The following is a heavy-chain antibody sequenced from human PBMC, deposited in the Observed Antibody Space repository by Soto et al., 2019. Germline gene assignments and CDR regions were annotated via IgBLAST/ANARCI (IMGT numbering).Heavy chain of an antibody. D-gene: IGHD6-19*01. Sequence: QVQLVESGGGVVQPGRSLRLSCAASGFTFSSYAMHWVRRAPGKELEWVAAVSHDGKSGFYADSVSGRFTVSTDSSNNLVYLQIDRLRPEYTVLFYCARVDKYNGGWSWGQGTAVTVSS. CDR2: VSHDGKSG. CDR1: GFTFSSYA. J-gene: IGHJ4*02. CDR3: ARVDKYNGGWS. V-gene: IGHV3-30*14.